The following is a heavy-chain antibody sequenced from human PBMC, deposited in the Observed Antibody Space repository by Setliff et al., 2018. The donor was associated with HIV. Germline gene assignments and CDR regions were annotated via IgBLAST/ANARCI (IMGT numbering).Heavy chain of an antibody. J-gene: IGHJ3*02. CDR3: ARGEACGGDCHYAFEM. Sequence: PSETLSLTCTVSGGSASNSRYYWAWIRQPPGKGLEYIGSIYYNEKTYYSPSLKGRVTISVDTSKNQFSLKLNSVTAADTAVYDCARGEACGGDCHYAFEMWGQGTMVTVSS. CDR2: IYYNEKT. D-gene: IGHD2-21*02. CDR1: GGSASNSRYY. V-gene: IGHV4-39*01.